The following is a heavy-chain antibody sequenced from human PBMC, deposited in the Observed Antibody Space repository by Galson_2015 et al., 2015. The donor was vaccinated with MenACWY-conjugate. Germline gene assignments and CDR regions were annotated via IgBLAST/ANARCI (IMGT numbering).Heavy chain of an antibody. CDR1: GFTFSDYY. CDR2: ISNTSGFR. D-gene: IGHD6-19*01. J-gene: IGHJ4*02. Sequence: LRLSCAASGFTFSDYYMTWVRQAPGKGLEWISYISNTSGFRYYADSVKGRFTISRDDAKNSLYLQMNSLRAEDTAVYYCARDRGGPVAGERGPANYWGQGALVTVSS. V-gene: IGHV3-11*05. CDR3: ARDRGGPVAGERGPANY.